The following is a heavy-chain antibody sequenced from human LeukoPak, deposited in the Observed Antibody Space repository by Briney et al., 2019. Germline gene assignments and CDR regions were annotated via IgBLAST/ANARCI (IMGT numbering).Heavy chain of an antibody. CDR2: IYYSGST. CDR1: GGSVTSSSYY. CDR3: ARHRAVMYYYYYYMDV. D-gene: IGHD3-10*01. Sequence: SETLSLTCTVSGGSVTSSSYYWGWIRQPPGKGLEWIGSIYYSGSTYYNPSLKSRVTISVDTSKNQFSLKLSSVTAADTAVYYCARHRAVMYYYYYYMDVWGKGTTVTISS. V-gene: IGHV4-39*01. J-gene: IGHJ6*03.